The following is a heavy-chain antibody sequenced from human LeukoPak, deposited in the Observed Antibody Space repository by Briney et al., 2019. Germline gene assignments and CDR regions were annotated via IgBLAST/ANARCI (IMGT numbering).Heavy chain of an antibody. J-gene: IGHJ4*02. V-gene: IGHV3-48*03. D-gene: IGHD3-22*01. Sequence: PGGSLRLSCAASGFTFSSYEMNWVRQAPGKGLEWVSYISSSGSTIYYADSVKGRFTISRDNAKNSLYLQMNSLRAEDTAVYYCARDGSNYYDSSGYYSALFDYWGQGTLVTVSS. CDR2: ISSSGSTI. CDR3: ARDGSNYYDSSGYYSALFDY. CDR1: GFTFSSYE.